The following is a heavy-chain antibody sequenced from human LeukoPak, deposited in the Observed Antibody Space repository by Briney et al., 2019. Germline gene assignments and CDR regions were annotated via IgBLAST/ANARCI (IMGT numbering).Heavy chain of an antibody. CDR1: AYTFTSYG. CDR2: ISAYNGNT. D-gene: IGHD2-21*01. Sequence: GASVKVSCKASAYTFTSYGISWVRQAPGQGLEWMGWISAYNGNTNYAQKLQGRVTMTTDTSTSTAYMELRSLRSDDTAVYYCARAILAYCGGDCYPPFRYFGYWGQGTLVTVSS. CDR3: ARAILAYCGGDCYPPFRYFGY. J-gene: IGHJ4*02. V-gene: IGHV1-18*01.